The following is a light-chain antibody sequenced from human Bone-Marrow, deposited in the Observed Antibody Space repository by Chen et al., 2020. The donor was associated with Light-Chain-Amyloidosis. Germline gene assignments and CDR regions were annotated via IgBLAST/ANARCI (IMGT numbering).Light chain of an antibody. CDR2: LGS. V-gene: IGKV2-28*01. CDR1: QSLLHSNGHKY. Sequence: DIVMTQSPVSLPVTPGEPASISCRSSQSLLHSNGHKYLDWYLQKPGQSPQLLIYLGSYRASGVSDRFSGSGSGTDFTLQSSRVEAEDVGIYYCMQGIQSPPTFGGGTKVEIK. CDR3: MQGIQSPPT. J-gene: IGKJ4*01.